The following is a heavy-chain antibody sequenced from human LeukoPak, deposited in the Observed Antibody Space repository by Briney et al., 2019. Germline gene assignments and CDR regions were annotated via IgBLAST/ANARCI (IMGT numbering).Heavy chain of an antibody. D-gene: IGHD6-13*01. Sequence: GRSLRLSCAASGFAFSRYGMRWVRQAPGKGLEWVAVIWDDGSNQKYADSVKGRFTISRDNSKNTLYLQMNSLRAEDTAVYYCARGRGSSWYFDYWGQGTLVTVSS. J-gene: IGHJ4*02. CDR3: ARGRGSSWYFDY. V-gene: IGHV3-33*01. CDR1: GFAFSRYG. CDR2: IWDDGSNQ.